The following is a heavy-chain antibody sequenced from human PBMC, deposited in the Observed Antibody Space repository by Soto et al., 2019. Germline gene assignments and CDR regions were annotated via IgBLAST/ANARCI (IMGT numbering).Heavy chain of an antibody. CDR3: ARDLIVGATPPYYFDS. CDR2: ISAYNGNT. D-gene: IGHD1-26*01. Sequence: QVQLVQSGAEVKKPGASVKVSCKASGYTFTSYGISWVRQAPGQGLEWMGWISAYNGNTNYAQTLQGRVTTTTGTLTSTAYMELRSLRSADTAVYYCARDLIVGATPPYYFDSWGPGRLVTVSS. CDR1: GYTFTSYG. V-gene: IGHV1-18*01. J-gene: IGHJ4*02.